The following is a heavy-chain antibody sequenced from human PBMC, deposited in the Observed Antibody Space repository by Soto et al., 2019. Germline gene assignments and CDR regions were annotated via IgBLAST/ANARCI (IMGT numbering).Heavy chain of an antibody. V-gene: IGHV1-8*01. Sequence: QVQLVQSGAEVKKPGASVKVSCKASRSTFISYDINWVRQATGQGLAWMGWMNPKSTNTGYAQNFQGRVTMTRNTSISTAYMELSSLRSEDTAVYYCARSPSWETTVTPYYFDYWGQGTLVTVSS. D-gene: IGHD4-4*01. CDR1: RSTFISYD. J-gene: IGHJ4*02. CDR2: MNPKSTNT. CDR3: ARSPSWETTVTPYYFDY.